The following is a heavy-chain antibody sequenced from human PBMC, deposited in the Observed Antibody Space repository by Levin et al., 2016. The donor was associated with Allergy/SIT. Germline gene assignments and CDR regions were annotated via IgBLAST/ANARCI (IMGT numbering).Heavy chain of an antibody. Sequence: GSLRLSCAVSGGSISSSNWWSWVRQPPGKGLEWIGYIYYSGSTYYNPSLKSRVTISVDTSKNQFSLKLSSVTAADTAVYYCARDTSMLVRGVIMDDAFDIWGQGTMVTVSS. V-gene: IGHV4-4*02. J-gene: IGHJ3*02. CDR2: IYYSGST. D-gene: IGHD3-10*01. CDR3: ARDTSMLVRGVIMDDAFDI. CDR1: GGSISSSNW.